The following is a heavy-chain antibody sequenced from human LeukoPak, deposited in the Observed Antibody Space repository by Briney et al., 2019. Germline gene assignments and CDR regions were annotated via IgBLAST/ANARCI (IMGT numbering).Heavy chain of an antibody. CDR1: EFTFSSYA. Sequence: HAGGSLRLSCAASEFTFSSYAMSWVRQAPGKGLEWVSAISGSGGSTYYADSVKGRFTISRDNSKNTLYLQMNSLRAEDTAVYYCAKDRYSSGWAYYYGMDVWGQGTTVTVSS. V-gene: IGHV3-23*01. D-gene: IGHD6-19*01. CDR3: AKDRYSSGWAYYYGMDV. CDR2: ISGSGGST. J-gene: IGHJ6*02.